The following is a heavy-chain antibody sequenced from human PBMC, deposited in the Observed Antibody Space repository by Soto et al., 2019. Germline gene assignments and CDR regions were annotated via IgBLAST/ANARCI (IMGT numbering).Heavy chain of an antibody. Sequence: EVQLVESGGGLVKPGGSLRLSCAASGFTFSNAWMGWVRQAPGKGLEWVGRIKSKTDGGTTDYAAPVKGRFTISRDDSKNTLYLQMNSLKTEDTAVYYCTTDSIYSHAFDIWGQGTMVTVSS. D-gene: IGHD2-15*01. CDR1: GFTFSNAW. V-gene: IGHV3-15*01. CDR3: TTDSIYSHAFDI. CDR2: IKSKTDGGTT. J-gene: IGHJ3*02.